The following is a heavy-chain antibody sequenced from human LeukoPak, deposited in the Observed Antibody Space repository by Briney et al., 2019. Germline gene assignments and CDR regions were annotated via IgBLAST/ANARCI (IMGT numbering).Heavy chain of an antibody. CDR2: IYYSGST. V-gene: IGHV4-61*01. CDR1: GGSISSGSYF. D-gene: IGHD1-26*01. Sequence: SETLSLTCTVSGGSISSGSYFWTWIRQPPGKGLEWIGYIYYSGSTNYNPSLKSRVTISVDTSKNQFSLKLSSVTAADTAVYYCARDGGYGVDWGQGTLVTVSS. J-gene: IGHJ4*02. CDR3: ARDGGYGVD.